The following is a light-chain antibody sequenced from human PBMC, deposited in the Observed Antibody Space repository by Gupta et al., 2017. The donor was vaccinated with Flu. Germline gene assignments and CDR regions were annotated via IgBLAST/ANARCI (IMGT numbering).Light chain of an antibody. CDR3: CSYAGSSTLYV. V-gene: IGLV2-23*01. J-gene: IGLJ1*01. CDR2: EGR. CDR1: SSDVGSYNL. Sequence: QSALTHPADVSGSPGHSIPISCTGTSSDVGSYNLVSWYQQHPGKAPKLMIYEGRKRPSGVSNRFSGSKSCNTASLTISGLQAEDEADDYCCSYAGSSTLYVFGTGTKVTVL.